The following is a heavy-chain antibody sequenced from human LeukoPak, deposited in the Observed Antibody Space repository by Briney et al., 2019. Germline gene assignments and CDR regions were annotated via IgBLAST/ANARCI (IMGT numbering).Heavy chain of an antibody. J-gene: IGHJ3*02. Sequence: SVKVSCKASRGTFSSYAISWVRQAPGQGLEWMGGIIPIFGTANYAQKFQGRVTITADESTSTAYMELSSLRSEDTAVYYCARVAIAAAGGGYDAFDIWGQGTMVTVSS. CDR1: RGTFSSYA. CDR3: ARVAIAAAGGGYDAFDI. CDR2: IIPIFGTA. D-gene: IGHD6-13*01. V-gene: IGHV1-69*13.